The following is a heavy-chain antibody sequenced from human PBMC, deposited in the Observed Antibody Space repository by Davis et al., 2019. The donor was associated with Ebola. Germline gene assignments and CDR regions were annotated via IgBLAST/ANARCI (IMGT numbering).Heavy chain of an antibody. J-gene: IGHJ6*02. CDR3: VKDQSMIANNFFGLDV. Sequence: PGGSLRLSCEASTFTFSSYAMHWVRQAPGKGLEWVAFISTDGNKKDYADSVKGRFTISRDNSRDTLFLQMDSLRFEDSAVYYCVKDQSMIANNFFGLDVWGQGTTVTV. CDR1: TFTFSSYA. V-gene: IGHV3-30*18. CDR2: ISTDGNKK. D-gene: IGHD3-16*01.